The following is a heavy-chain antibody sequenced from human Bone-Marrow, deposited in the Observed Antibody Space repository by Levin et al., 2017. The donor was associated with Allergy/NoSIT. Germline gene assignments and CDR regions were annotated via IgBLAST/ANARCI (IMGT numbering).Heavy chain of an antibody. V-gene: IGHV3-30-3*01. CDR3: ARDQVYSSSSLYYFDY. D-gene: IGHD6-6*01. CDR1: GFTFSSYA. CDR2: ISYDGSNK. Sequence: PGGSLRLSCAASGFTFSSYAMHWVRQAPGKGLEWVAVISYDGSNKYYADSVKGRFTISRDNSKNTLYLQMNSLRAEDTAVYYCARDQVYSSSSLYYFDYWGQGTLVTVSS. J-gene: IGHJ4*02.